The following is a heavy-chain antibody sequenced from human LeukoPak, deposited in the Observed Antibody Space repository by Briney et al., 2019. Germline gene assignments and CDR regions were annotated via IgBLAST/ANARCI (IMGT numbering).Heavy chain of an antibody. CDR2: IWYDGSNK. V-gene: IGHV3-33*01. J-gene: IGHJ4*02. Sequence: SGGSLRLSCAASGFTFSSYGMHWVRQAPGKGQEWVAVIWYDGSNKYYADSVKGRFTISRDYSKNTLYLQMNSLRAEDTAVYYCARDLGSWPGSYFDYWGQGTLVTVSS. CDR3: ARDLGSWPGSYFDY. CDR1: GFTFSSYG. D-gene: IGHD3-10*01.